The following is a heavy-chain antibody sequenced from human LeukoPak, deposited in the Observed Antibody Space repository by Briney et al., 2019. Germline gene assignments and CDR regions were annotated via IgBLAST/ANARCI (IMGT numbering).Heavy chain of an antibody. CDR2: IYYSGST. D-gene: IGHD3-10*01. CDR1: GGSISSSSYY. Sequence: PSETLSLTCTVSGGSISSSSYYWGWIRQPPGKGLEWIGSIYYSGSTYYNPSLKSRVTISVDTSKNQFSLKLSSVTAADTAVYYCARDGMVRGVIITSHSFWYWGQGTLVTVSS. CDR3: ARDGMVRGVIITSHSFWY. V-gene: IGHV4-39*07. J-gene: IGHJ4*02.